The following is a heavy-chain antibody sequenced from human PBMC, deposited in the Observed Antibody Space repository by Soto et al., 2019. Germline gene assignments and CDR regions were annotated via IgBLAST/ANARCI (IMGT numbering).Heavy chain of an antibody. Sequence: LRISCAXSGKECRTQCTPYDQQAPGKGLGWGSAISGSGGSTYYADSVKGRFTISRDNSKNTLYLQMNSLRAEDTAVYYCAKDVIRYCSSTSCYELLPYYMDVWGKGTTVTVSS. V-gene: IGHV3-23*01. D-gene: IGHD2-2*01. CDR3: AKDVIRYCSSTSCYELLPYYMDV. J-gene: IGHJ6*03. CDR2: ISGSGGST. CDR1: GKECRTQC.